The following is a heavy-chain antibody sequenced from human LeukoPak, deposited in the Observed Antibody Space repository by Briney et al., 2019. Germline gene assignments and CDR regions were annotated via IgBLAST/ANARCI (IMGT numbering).Heavy chain of an antibody. V-gene: IGHV1-46*01. J-gene: IGHJ4*02. CDR3: ARGYYYDSSGYYGYYFDY. D-gene: IGHD3-22*01. Sequence: GASVKVSCKASGYTFTGYYMHWVRQAPGQGLEWMGIINPSGGSTSYAQKLQGRVTMTRDTSTSTVYMELSSLRSEDTAVYYCARGYYYDSSGYYGYYFDYWGQGTLVTVSS. CDR1: GYTFTGYY. CDR2: INPSGGST.